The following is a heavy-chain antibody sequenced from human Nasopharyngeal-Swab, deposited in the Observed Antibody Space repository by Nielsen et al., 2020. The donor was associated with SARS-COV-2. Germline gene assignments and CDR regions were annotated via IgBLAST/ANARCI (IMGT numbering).Heavy chain of an antibody. CDR2: IYSGGST. Sequence: GESLKIPCAASGFTVSSNYMSWVRQAPGKGLEWVSVIYSGGSTYYADSVKGRFTISRHNSKNTLYLQMNSLRAEDTAVYYCARVGSGFYGMDVWGQGTTVTVSS. CDR3: ARVGSGFYGMDV. J-gene: IGHJ6*02. D-gene: IGHD3-10*01. CDR1: GFTVSSNY. V-gene: IGHV3-53*04.